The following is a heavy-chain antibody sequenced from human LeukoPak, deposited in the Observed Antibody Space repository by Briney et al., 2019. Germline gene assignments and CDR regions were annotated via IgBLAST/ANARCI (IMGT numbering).Heavy chain of an antibody. CDR3: TKDRGAVVNVVARS. CDR2: IRTNSGPS. V-gene: IGHV3-23*01. J-gene: IGHJ5*02. CDR1: GFTFSDHA. D-gene: IGHD2-8*02. Sequence: PGGSLRLSCAASGFTFSDHAMSWGRQAPAKGPEGVSSIRTNSGPSYCADSVQGRFTLSRDNSRHTLYLQMDSLRVGDTAVYYCTKDRGAVVNVVARSWGRGSMVTVSS.